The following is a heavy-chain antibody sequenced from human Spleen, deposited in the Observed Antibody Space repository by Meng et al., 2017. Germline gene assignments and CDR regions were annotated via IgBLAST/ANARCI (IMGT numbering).Heavy chain of an antibody. V-gene: IGHV4-34*01. D-gene: IGHD4-11*01. CDR2: INHSGST. CDR3: ARGPTTMAHDFDY. CDR1: GGSFSDYY. Sequence: QGGAGLVKPSVTLSLSCVVSGGSFSDYYWSWIRQPPGKGLECMGEINHSGSTNYNPSLESRATISVDTSQNNLSLKLSSVTAADSAVYYCARGPTTMAHDFDYWGQGTLVTVSS. J-gene: IGHJ4*02.